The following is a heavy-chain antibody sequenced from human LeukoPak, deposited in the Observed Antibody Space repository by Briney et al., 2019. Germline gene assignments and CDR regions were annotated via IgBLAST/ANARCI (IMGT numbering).Heavy chain of an antibody. J-gene: IGHJ4*02. V-gene: IGHV5-51*01. CDR1: GSSFTTYW. D-gene: IGHD6-13*01. CDR2: IYPGDSDT. CDR3: GRSKYSTSWQYYFDY. Sequence: KHGESLKISCKGSGSSFTTYWIGWVRQLPGKGLEWMGIIYPGDSDTRYSPSFQGQATMSADKSISTAYLQWSSLKASDTAMYYCGRSKYSTSWQYYFDYWGQGTLVTVSS.